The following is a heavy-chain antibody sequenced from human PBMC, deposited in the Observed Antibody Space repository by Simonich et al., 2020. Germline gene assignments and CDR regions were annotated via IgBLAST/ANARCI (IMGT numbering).Heavy chain of an antibody. J-gene: IGHJ6*02. V-gene: IGHV3-48*03. D-gene: IGHD6-6*01. CDR3: ARDFRLQLVEIGTYYYYGMDV. Sequence: EVQLVESGGGLVQPGGSLRLSCAASGFTFSSYEMNWVRQAPGKGLECVSYISSSGITIYYAESVKGRFTSSRDNAKNSLYLQMNSLRAEDTAVYYCARDFRLQLVEIGTYYYYGMDVWGQGTTVTVSS. CDR2: ISSSGITI. CDR1: GFTFSSYE.